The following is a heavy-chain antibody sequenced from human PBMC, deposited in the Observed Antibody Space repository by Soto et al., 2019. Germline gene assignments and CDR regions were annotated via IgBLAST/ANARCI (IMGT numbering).Heavy chain of an antibody. CDR1: GFTFSSYG. CDR3: AKLPEYGSGSYHDAFDI. V-gene: IGHV3-30*18. CDR2: ISYDGSNK. D-gene: IGHD3-10*01. Sequence: GGSLRLSCAASGFTFSSYGMHWVRQAPGKGLEWVAVISYDGSNKYYADSVKGRFTISRDNSKNTLYLQMNSLRAEDTAVYYCAKLPEYGSGSYHDAFDIWGQGTMVTVSS. J-gene: IGHJ3*02.